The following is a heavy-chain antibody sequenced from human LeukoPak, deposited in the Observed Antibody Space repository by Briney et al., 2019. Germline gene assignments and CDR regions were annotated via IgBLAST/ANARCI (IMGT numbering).Heavy chain of an antibody. Sequence: SETLSLTCTVSGGSISSGGYYWSWIRQHPGKGLEWIGYIYYSVSTYYNPSLKSRVTISVDTSKNQFSLKLSSVTAADTAVYYCARDHAVAKYYYGMDVWGQGTTVTVSS. CDR3: ARDHAVAKYYYGMDV. CDR1: GGSISSGGYY. D-gene: IGHD6-19*01. J-gene: IGHJ6*02. V-gene: IGHV4-31*03. CDR2: IYYSVST.